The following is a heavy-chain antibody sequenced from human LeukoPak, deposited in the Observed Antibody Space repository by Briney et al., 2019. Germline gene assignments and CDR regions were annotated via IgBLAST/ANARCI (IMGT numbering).Heavy chain of an antibody. CDR3: ARDRRLVEDFDY. J-gene: IGHJ4*02. D-gene: IGHD6-19*01. CDR1: GYTFTGYY. CDR2: INPNSGGT. Sequence: AAVKVSCKASGYTFTGYYMHWVRQAPGQGLEWMGWINPNSGGTNYAQKFQGRVTMTRDTSISTAYMELRGLRSDDTAVYYCARDRRLVEDFDYWGQGTLVTVSS. V-gene: IGHV1-2*02.